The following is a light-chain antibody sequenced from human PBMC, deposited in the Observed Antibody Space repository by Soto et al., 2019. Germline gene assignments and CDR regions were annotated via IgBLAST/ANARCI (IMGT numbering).Light chain of an antibody. J-gene: IGKJ2*01. CDR3: QQYGSSPQT. Sequence: EIVLTQSPGTLSLSPGERATLSCRAGQSVSSRDLAWYQQKPGQAPRLLIYAASSRATGIPDRFSGSGSGTDFTLTISRLEPEDFAVYYCQQYGSSPQTFGQGTKLEIK. CDR2: AAS. V-gene: IGKV3-20*01. CDR1: QSVSSRD.